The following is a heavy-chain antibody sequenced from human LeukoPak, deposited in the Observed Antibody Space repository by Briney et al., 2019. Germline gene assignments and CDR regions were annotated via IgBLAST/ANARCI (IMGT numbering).Heavy chain of an antibody. CDR3: ARFSQYFDTSSHYLDY. J-gene: IGHJ4*02. V-gene: IGHV4-59*08. D-gene: IGHD3-22*01. Sequence: PSETLSLTCTVSGGSINNYYWSWVRQPPGEGLEWIAYIFYNGGTNYNPSLKTRVTISVGTSKNQFSLRLNSVSAADTAVYYCARFSQYFDTSSHYLDYWGQGILVTVSS. CDR2: IFYNGGT. CDR1: GGSINNYY.